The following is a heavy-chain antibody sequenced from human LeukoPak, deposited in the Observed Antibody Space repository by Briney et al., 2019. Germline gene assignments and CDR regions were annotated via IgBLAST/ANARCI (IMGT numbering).Heavy chain of an antibody. CDR3: TTEKTDSNGWYYRSFDY. V-gene: IGHV3-15*01. J-gene: IGHJ4*02. CDR2: IQSETDGGTA. CDR1: GFTFCNAW. D-gene: IGHD6-19*01. Sequence: GGSLRLSCAAPGFTFCNAWMSWVRQAPGKGLEWVGRIQSETDGGTADYAAPVKGRFTISRDDSKNTLYLQMNSLKTEDTAVYFCTTEKTDSNGWYYRSFDYWGQGTLVTVSS.